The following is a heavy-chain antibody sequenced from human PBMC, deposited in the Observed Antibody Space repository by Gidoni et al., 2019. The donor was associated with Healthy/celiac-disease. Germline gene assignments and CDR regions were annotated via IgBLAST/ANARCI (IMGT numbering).Heavy chain of an antibody. J-gene: IGHJ4*02. CDR2: INAGNGNT. D-gene: IGHD5-18*01. CDR1: GYTFTSYA. CDR3: ARGIQLWSIDY. V-gene: IGHV1-3*01. Sequence: QVQLVQSGAEVKKPGAAVTVSGKAAGYTFTSYAMHWVRQAPGQRLEWMGWINAGNGNTKYSQKFQGRVTITRDTSASTAYMELSSLRSEDTAVYYCARGIQLWSIDYWGQGTLVTVSS.